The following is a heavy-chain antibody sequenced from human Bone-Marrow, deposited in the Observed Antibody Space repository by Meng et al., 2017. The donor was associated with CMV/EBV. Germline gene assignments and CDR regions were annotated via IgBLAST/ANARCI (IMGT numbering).Heavy chain of an antibody. D-gene: IGHD3-3*01. V-gene: IGHV3-23*01. J-gene: IGHJ6*01. CDR1: GFTFSSYA. CDR3: AKDRTVDTIFGVVQHGMDV. CDR2: IIGSGGST. Sequence: GGSLRLSCVASGFTFSSYAMSWVRQAQGKGREWVSAIIGSGGSTYYADSVKGRFTISRDNSKNTLYLQMNSLRAEDTAVYYCAKDRTVDTIFGVVQHGMDVWGQGTTVTVYS.